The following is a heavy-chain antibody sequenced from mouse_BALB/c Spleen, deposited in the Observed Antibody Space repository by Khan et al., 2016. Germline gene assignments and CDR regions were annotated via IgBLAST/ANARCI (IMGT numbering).Heavy chain of an antibody. Sequence: EVQLQESGAELVRPGASVKLSCKASGFNIKDNFIHWVKQRPEQGLECIGWIDPENGNTIYAPKFQGRASITADTSSNTAYLQLSSLTSEDTAVYYCARGDYGNDAAYWGQGALVTVSA. V-gene: IGHV14-1*02. D-gene: IGHD2-2*01. CDR2: IDPENGNT. J-gene: IGHJ3*01. CDR1: GFNIKDNF. CDR3: ARGDYGNDAAY.